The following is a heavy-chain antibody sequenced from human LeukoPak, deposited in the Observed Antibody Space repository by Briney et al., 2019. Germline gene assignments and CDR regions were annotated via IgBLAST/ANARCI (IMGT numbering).Heavy chain of an antibody. D-gene: IGHD3-16*01. CDR3: ARDVGGY. Sequence: GGSLRLSCVVSGFTFNSCWMNWVRQAPGKGLEWVSSISSSSSYIYYADSVKGRFTISRDNAKNSLYLQMNSLRAEDTAVYYCARDVGGYWGQGTLVTVSS. V-gene: IGHV3-21*01. CDR2: ISSSSSYI. J-gene: IGHJ4*02. CDR1: GFTFNSCW.